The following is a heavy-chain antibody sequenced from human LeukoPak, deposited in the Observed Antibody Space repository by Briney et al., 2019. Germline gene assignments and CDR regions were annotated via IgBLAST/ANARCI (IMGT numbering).Heavy chain of an antibody. Sequence: GGSLRLSCAASGFAFSDYYMSWIRQAPGKGLEWVSYISSSGSTIYYADSVKGRFTISRDNAENSLYLQMNSLRAEDAAVYYCARDGIYGPDYMDIWGKGTTVTVSS. CDR2: ISSSGSTI. CDR3: ARDGIYGPDYMDI. CDR1: GFAFSDYY. D-gene: IGHD2/OR15-2a*01. J-gene: IGHJ6*03. V-gene: IGHV3-11*04.